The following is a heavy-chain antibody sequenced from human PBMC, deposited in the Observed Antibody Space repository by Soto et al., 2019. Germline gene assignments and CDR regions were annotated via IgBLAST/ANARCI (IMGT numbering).Heavy chain of an antibody. CDR3: AKDLHTSSSEWRYYFGMDV. CDR2: ITGTGGKT. Sequence: GGSLRLSCAASGFTFSGYAMRWVRQAPGKGLEWVSTITGTGGKTYYAGSVKGRFTISRDNSKNTTYLQINSLTAEDTAVYYCAKDLHTSSSEWRYYFGMDVWGQGTTVTVSS. J-gene: IGHJ6*02. V-gene: IGHV3-23*01. CDR1: GFTFSGYA. D-gene: IGHD6-6*01.